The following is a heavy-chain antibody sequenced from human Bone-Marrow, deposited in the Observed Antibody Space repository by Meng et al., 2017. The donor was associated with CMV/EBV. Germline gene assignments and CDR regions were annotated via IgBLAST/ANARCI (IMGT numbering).Heavy chain of an antibody. V-gene: IGHV1-2*02. Sequence: ASVKVSCKASGYTFSNYYIHWVRQAPGQGLEWMGWINPNSGGTNYAQKFQGRVTMTRDTSISTAYMELSRLRSDDTAVYYCARESGYCSSTSCYRAFDIWGQGTMVTVSS. CDR3: ARESGYCSSTSCYRAFDI. D-gene: IGHD2-2*02. J-gene: IGHJ3*02. CDR2: INPNSGGT. CDR1: GYTFSNYY.